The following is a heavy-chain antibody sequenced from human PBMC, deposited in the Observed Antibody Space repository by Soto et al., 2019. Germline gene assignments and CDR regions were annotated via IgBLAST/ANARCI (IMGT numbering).Heavy chain of an antibody. CDR1: GFTFSFSDAW. V-gene: IGHV3-15*01. D-gene: IGHD6-13*01. J-gene: IGHJ3*01. Sequence: EVQLVESGGGLVKPGGSLRLSCAASGFTFSFSDAWMSWVRQAPGKGLEWGGRVKRQTYGGPAGPTDYAAPVKGRFSISRDDSKTTVYLQINSLKTEDTAIYYCATGVAGAFDFWGQGTMVTVSS. CDR3: ATGVAGAFDF. CDR2: VKRQTYGGPAGPT.